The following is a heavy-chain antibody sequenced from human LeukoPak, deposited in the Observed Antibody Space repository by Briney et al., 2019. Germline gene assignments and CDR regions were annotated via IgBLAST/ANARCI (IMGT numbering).Heavy chain of an antibody. D-gene: IGHD6-19*01. CDR1: GFTVSSNY. CDR2: IYSGGST. Sequence: GGSLRLSCAASGFTVSSNYMSWVRQAPGKGLEWVSVIYSGGSTYYADSVKGRFTISRDNSKNTLYLQMNSLRAEDTAVYYCARKDPRYSSGWPFDYWGQGTLVTVSS. CDR3: ARKDPRYSSGWPFDY. V-gene: IGHV3-66*02. J-gene: IGHJ4*02.